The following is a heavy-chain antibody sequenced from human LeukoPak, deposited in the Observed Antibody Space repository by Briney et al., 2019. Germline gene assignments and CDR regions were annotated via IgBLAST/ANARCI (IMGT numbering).Heavy chain of an antibody. CDR2: IIPIFGTA. CDR1: GGTFSSYA. V-gene: IGHV1-69*13. Sequence: SVKVSCKASGGTFSSYAISWVRPAPGQGLEWMGGIIPIFGTANYAQKFQGRVTITADESTSTAYMELSSLRSEDTAVYYCARDGNSNYYYYYGMDVWGQGTTVTVSS. CDR3: ARDGNSNYYYYYGMDV. J-gene: IGHJ6*02. D-gene: IGHD4-11*01.